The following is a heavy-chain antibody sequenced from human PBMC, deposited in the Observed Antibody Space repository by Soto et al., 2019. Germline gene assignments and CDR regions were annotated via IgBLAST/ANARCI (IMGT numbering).Heavy chain of an antibody. D-gene: IGHD1-26*01. J-gene: IGHJ4*02. CDR2: IYHSGST. V-gene: IGHV4-30-2*01. CDR1: GGSISSGGYS. Sequence: QLQLQESGSGLVKPSQTLSLTCAVSGGSISSGGYSWSWIRQPPGKGLEWIGNIYHSGSTYYNPSLKGRVTISVDRSKNQFSLKLSSVTAADTAVYYCAIGRFTWELPFDYWGQGTLVTVSS. CDR3: AIGRFTWELPFDY.